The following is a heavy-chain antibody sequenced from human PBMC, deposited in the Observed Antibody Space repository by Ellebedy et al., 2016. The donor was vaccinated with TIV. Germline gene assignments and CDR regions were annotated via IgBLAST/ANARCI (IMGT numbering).Heavy chain of an antibody. V-gene: IGHV3-9*01. Sequence: SLKISXAASGFTFDDYAMHWVRQPPGKGLEWVGGITWNGGNVDYADSVKGRFTISRDNAKNSLFLQITSLRSDDTALYYCAKELHSANVIGELIHWGQGTLVTVSS. CDR3: AKELHSANVIGELIH. CDR2: ITWNGGNV. J-gene: IGHJ4*02. D-gene: IGHD4/OR15-4a*01. CDR1: GFTFDDYA.